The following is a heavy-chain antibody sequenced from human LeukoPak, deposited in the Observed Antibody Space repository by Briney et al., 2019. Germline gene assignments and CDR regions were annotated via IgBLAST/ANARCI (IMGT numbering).Heavy chain of an antibody. V-gene: IGHV4-4*02. Sequence: SGTLSLTCAVSGGSISSSNWWSWVRQPPGKGLEWIGEIYHSGSTNYNPSLKSRVTISVDKSKNQFSLKLSSVTAADTAVYYCARGYYYDSSGYTFDYWGQGTLVTVSS. CDR1: GGSISSSNW. CDR3: ARGYYYDSSGYTFDY. J-gene: IGHJ4*02. CDR2: IYHSGST. D-gene: IGHD3-22*01.